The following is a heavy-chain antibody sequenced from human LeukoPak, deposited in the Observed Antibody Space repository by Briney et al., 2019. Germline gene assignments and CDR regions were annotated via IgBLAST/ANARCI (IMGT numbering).Heavy chain of an antibody. CDR1: GVSFSGYY. CDR3: GRGRVRGPTYYYGSGSYSLTPFDY. J-gene: IGHJ4*02. V-gene: IGHV4-34*01. CDR2: INNGEST. D-gene: IGHD3-10*01. Sequence: PSETLSLNCAVYGVSFSGYYWGWIRQPPGNGREGIVEINNGESTNYHPFLKSRVIISVNTTNNHYSLMLSSVTAEATVVYYSGRGRVRGPTYYYGSGSYSLTPFDYWGKGTLVTVST.